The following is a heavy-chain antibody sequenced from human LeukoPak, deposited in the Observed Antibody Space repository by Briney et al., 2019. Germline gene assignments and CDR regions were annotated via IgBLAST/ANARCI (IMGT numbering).Heavy chain of an antibody. V-gene: IGHV4-39*07. CDR2: VFYNGAT. D-gene: IGHD6-13*01. Sequence: SETLSLTCIVSGGSISSSIYYWAWVRQPPGKGLEWIGTVFYNGATQYSPSLRSRVTISIDTSTNQFSLKLSSVTAADTAVYYCARDMGRASQLVRNGKGFDYWGQGTLVTVSS. J-gene: IGHJ4*02. CDR3: ARDMGRASQLVRNGKGFDY. CDR1: GGSISSSIYY.